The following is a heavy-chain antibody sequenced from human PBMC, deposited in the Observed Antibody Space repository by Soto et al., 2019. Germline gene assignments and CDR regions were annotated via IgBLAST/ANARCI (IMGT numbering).Heavy chain of an antibody. Sequence: GGSLRLSCAASGFTFSDYYMSWIRQAPGKGLEWVSYISSSSSYTNYADSVKGRFTISRDNAKNSLYLQMNSLRAEDTAVYYCARDREGSSSWYKIGWFDPWGQGTLVTVSS. CDR1: GFTFSDYY. J-gene: IGHJ5*02. D-gene: IGHD6-13*01. CDR2: ISSSSSYT. V-gene: IGHV3-11*06. CDR3: ARDREGSSSWYKIGWFDP.